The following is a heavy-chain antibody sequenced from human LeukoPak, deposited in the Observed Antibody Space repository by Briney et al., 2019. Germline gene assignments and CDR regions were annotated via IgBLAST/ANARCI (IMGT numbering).Heavy chain of an antibody. D-gene: IGHD2-2*01. Sequence: GGSLRLSCAASGFTFSAHYMSWIRQAPGKGLEWVSYISSSGTTIYYADSVKGRFTISRDNAKNSLCLQMNSLRTEDTAVYYCSRGDCSSTSCYYFDYWGQGTLVTVSS. CDR1: GFTFSAHY. V-gene: IGHV3-11*04. J-gene: IGHJ4*02. CDR3: SRGDCSSTSCYYFDY. CDR2: ISSSGTTI.